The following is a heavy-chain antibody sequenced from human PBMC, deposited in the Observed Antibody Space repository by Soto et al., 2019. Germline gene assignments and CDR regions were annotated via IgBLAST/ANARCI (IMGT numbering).Heavy chain of an antibody. Sequence: EVQLLESGGGLVQPGGSLRLSCAASGFTCSSYAMSWVRQAPGKGLEWVSAISGSGGSTYYADTVKGRFTISRDKSKNILYLQNNSLRAEDTAVYYCAKEALAPLGYSSSTSCSNFDYWGQGTLVTVSS. D-gene: IGHD2-2*01. V-gene: IGHV3-23*01. CDR1: GFTCSSYA. CDR3: AKEALAPLGYSSSTSCSNFDY. J-gene: IGHJ4*02. CDR2: ISGSGGST.